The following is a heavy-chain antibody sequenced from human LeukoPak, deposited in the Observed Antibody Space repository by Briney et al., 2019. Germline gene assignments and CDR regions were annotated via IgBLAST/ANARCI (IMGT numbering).Heavy chain of an antibody. J-gene: IGHJ2*01. Sequence: SETLSLTCTVSGCSISRYYCNWMRQPPGKGLDWMGYIYYSVKRNYNPSHESRVTISVDTTKNQFSLKLSSVTAADTAVYYCATAGRELKYSYGKNWYFDLWGRGTLVTVSS. CDR3: ATAGRELKYSYGKNWYFDL. D-gene: IGHD5-18*01. CDR2: IYYSVKR. V-gene: IGHV4-59*08. CDR1: GCSISRYY.